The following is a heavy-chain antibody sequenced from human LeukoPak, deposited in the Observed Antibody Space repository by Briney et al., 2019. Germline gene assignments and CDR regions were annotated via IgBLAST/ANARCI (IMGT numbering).Heavy chain of an antibody. CDR2: IIPIFGTA. D-gene: IGHD2-2*01. CDR1: GGTFSSYA. CDR3: ARVGIVVVPASGYYYGMDV. J-gene: IGHJ6*02. V-gene: IGHV1-69*05. Sequence: GASVKVSCKASGGTFSSYAISWVRQAPGQGLEWMGGIIPIFGTANYAQKFQGRVTMTRNTSISTAYMELSSLRSEDTAVYYCARVGIVVVPASGYYYGMDVWGQGTTVTVSS.